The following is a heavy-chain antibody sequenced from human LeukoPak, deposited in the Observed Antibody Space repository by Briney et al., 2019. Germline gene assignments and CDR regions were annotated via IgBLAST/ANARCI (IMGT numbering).Heavy chain of an antibody. V-gene: IGHV3-11*01. CDR2: ISNVGLTT. Sequence: GGSLRLPCTASAFTLGDFYMSWIRQAPGKGLEWIAYISNVGLTTYYAESVKGRFTISRDNAENSLYLQMNSLRAEDTAVYYCACDFRYLGHDFWGQGTLVTVSS. CDR1: AFTLGDFY. CDR3: ACDFRYLGHDF. D-gene: IGHD2-21*02. J-gene: IGHJ4*02.